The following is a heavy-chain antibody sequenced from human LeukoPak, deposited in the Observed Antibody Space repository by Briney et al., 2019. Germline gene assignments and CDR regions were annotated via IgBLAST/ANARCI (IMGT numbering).Heavy chain of an antibody. Sequence: SSETLSLTRTVSGGSISSSSYYWGWIRQPPGKGLEWIGSIYYSGSTYYNLSLKSRVTISVDTSKNQFSLKLSSVTAAGTAVYYCARRPGPEYYDILTGYLWFDPWGQGTLVTVSS. CDR3: ARRPGPEYYDILTGYLWFDP. V-gene: IGHV4-39*01. CDR2: IYYSGST. J-gene: IGHJ5*02. CDR1: GGSISSSSYY. D-gene: IGHD3-9*01.